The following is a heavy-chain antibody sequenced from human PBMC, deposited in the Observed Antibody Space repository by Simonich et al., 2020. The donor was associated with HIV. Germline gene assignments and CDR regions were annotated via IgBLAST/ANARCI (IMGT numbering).Heavy chain of an antibody. V-gene: IGHV3-48*03. D-gene: IGHD6-13*01. CDR1: GFTFSSYE. J-gene: IGHJ4*02. CDR2: MSSSDSTI. Sequence: EVQLVESGGGLVQPGGSLRLSCAASGFTFSSYEMNWVRQAPGKGLEWVSYMSSSDSTIYYADSVKGRFTISRDNAKNSLYLQMNSLRAEDTAVYYCASGADSSSWSFYYFDSWGQGTLVTVSS. CDR3: ASGADSSSWSFYYFDS.